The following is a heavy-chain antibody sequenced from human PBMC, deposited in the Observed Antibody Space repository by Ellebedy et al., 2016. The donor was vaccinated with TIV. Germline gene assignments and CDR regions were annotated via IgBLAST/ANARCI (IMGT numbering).Heavy chain of an antibody. D-gene: IGHD6-19*01. V-gene: IGHV3-23*01. CDR2: LSGSGGTT. CDR1: GFTFSTYG. Sequence: GESLKISXTASGFTFSTYGMSWARQAPGKGLEWVSALSGSGGTTYYADSVKARFTISRDNSKNTLYLQMNSLRAEDTAVYYCAKAHSSGYYNYYYYYGMDVWGQGTTVTVSS. CDR3: AKAHSSGYYNYYYYYGMDV. J-gene: IGHJ6*02.